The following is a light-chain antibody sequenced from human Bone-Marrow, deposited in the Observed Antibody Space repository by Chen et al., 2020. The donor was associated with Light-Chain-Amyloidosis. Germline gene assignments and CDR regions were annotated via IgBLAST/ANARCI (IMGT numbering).Light chain of an antibody. Sequence: QSALTQPASVSGSPGQSITISCTGTSGDVGAYNYVSWYQQHPGKAPELLIYDVSNRPSGVSNRLSGSKSGNTASLTISGLQAEDEADYYCNSYTTSDTYVFGTGTEVTVL. CDR2: DVS. J-gene: IGLJ1*01. CDR3: NSYTTSDTYV. CDR1: SGDVGAYNY. V-gene: IGLV2-14*03.